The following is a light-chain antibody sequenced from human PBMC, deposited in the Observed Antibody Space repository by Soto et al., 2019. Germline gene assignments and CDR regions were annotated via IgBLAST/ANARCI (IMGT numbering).Light chain of an antibody. V-gene: IGKV2-28*01. CDR1: QSLLHSNGYNY. Sequence: DIVMTQSPLSLPVTPGEPASISCRSSQSLLHSNGYNYLDWYLQKPGQSPQLLIYLGSNRASGVPDRFSGSGSGTDFTLKISRVEAEDFGVYYCMLDLQPQRFGPGTKLDIX. CDR3: MLDLQPQR. J-gene: IGKJ3*01. CDR2: LGS.